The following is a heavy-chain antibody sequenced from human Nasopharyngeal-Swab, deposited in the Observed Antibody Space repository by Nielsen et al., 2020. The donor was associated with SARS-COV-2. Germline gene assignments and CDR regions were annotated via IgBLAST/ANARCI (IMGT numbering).Heavy chain of an antibody. D-gene: IGHD3-3*01. CDR1: GYTFTSYA. CDR2: INAGNGTT. CDR3: ARDHYDFWSGYYYYGMDV. J-gene: IGHJ6*02. Sequence: ASVKVSCKASGYTFTSYAMHWVRQAPGQRHEWMGWINAGNGTTKYSQKFQGRVTITRDTSASTAYMELSSLRSEDTAVYYCARDHYDFWSGYYYYGMDVWGQGTTVTVSS. V-gene: IGHV1-3*01.